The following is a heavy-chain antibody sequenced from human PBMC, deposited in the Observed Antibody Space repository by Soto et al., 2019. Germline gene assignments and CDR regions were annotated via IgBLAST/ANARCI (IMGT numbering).Heavy chain of an antibody. CDR3: AHRQVGYCGGDCYPNWFDP. J-gene: IGHJ5*02. CDR2: IYWDDDK. V-gene: IGHV2-5*02. CDR1: GFSLSTSGVG. D-gene: IGHD2-21*01. Sequence: QITLKESGPTLVKPTQTLTLTCTFSGFSLSTSGVGVGWIRQPPGKALEWLALIYWDDDKRYSPSLKSRLTITKDTSKNQVVLTMTNMDPVDTATYCCAHRQVGYCGGDCYPNWFDPWGQGTLVTVSS.